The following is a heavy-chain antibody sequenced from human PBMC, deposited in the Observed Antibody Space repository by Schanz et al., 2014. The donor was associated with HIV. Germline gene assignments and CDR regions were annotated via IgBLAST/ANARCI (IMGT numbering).Heavy chain of an antibody. CDR1: GFTFSSYA. J-gene: IGHJ6*02. D-gene: IGHD3-3*01. V-gene: IGHV3-NL1*01. CDR2: ISSGGGRT. Sequence: QVQLVESGGGVVQPGRSLRLSCAASGFTFSSYAMHWVRQAPGKGLEWVSIISSGGGRTYYADSVKGRFTISRDNSKNTLYLQMNSLRAEDTALYYCAKDQGYDFWSGYYNYYSMDVWGQGTTVTVSS. CDR3: AKDQGYDFWSGYYNYYSMDV.